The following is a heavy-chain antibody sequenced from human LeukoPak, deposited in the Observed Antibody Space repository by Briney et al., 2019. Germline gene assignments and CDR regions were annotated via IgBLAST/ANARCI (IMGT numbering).Heavy chain of an antibody. J-gene: IGHJ3*02. Sequence: GGSLRLSCAASGFTFSSYSMNWVRQAPGKGLEWVANIKQDGSEKHYVDSVKGRFTISTDNAKNSMDLQMNSLIAEDTAVYYCARVVVDAFDIWGQGTMVTVSS. CDR1: GFTFSSYS. D-gene: IGHD2-15*01. CDR3: ARVVVDAFDI. V-gene: IGHV3-7*03. CDR2: IKQDGSEK.